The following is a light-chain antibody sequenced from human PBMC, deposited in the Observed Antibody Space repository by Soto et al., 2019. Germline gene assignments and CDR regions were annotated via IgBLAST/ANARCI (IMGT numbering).Light chain of an antibody. CDR2: GAS. Sequence: EIVLTQSPGTLSLSPGERATLSCRASQSVSTSSLAWYRQKPGQAPRLLIYGASSRATGIPDRFSGSGSATDFTLTISRLEPEEFAVYYCQQYGSSPTFGGGTKVEIK. J-gene: IGKJ4*01. CDR1: QSVSTSS. V-gene: IGKV3-20*01. CDR3: QQYGSSPT.